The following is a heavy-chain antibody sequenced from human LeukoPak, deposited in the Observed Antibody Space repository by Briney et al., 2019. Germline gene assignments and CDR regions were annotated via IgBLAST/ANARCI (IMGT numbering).Heavy chain of an antibody. V-gene: IGHV3-15*01. D-gene: IGHD3-22*01. CDR1: GFTLSNAW. CDR3: TTDTMIVVVRPFDY. CDR2: IKSKTDGGTT. J-gene: IGHJ4*02. Sequence: GGSLRLSCAASGFTLSNAWMSWVRQAPGKGLEWVGRIKSKTDGGTTDYAAPVKGRFTISRDDSKNTLYLQMNSLKTEDTAVYYCTTDTMIVVVRPFDYWGQGTLVTVSS.